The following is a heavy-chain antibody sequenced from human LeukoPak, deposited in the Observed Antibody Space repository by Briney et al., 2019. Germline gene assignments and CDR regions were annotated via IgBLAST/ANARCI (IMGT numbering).Heavy chain of an antibody. J-gene: IGHJ4*02. CDR3: ARLGARSSGDLDY. V-gene: IGHV4-59*08. CDR2: IYYSGST. D-gene: IGHD3-10*01. Sequence: SETLSLTCTVSGGSISSYYWSWIRQPPGKGLEWIGYIYYSGSTNYNPSLKSRVTISVDTSKNQLSLKLSSVTAADTAVYYCARLGARSSGDLDYWGQGTLVTVSS. CDR1: GGSISSYY.